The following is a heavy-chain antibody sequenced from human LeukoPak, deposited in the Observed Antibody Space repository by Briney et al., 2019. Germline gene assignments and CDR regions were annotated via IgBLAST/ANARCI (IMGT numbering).Heavy chain of an antibody. CDR2: IYYSGST. Sequence: SETLSLTCTVSGGSISSSTSYWGRIRQPPGKGLEWIGNIYYSGSTYYNPSLQCRVTISVDTSKKQFSLRLSSVTATDTAVYYCARSNNDGEHLFDYWGQGTPVTVSS. D-gene: IGHD4-17*01. J-gene: IGHJ4*02. CDR1: GGSISSSTSY. CDR3: ARSNNDGEHLFDY. V-gene: IGHV4-39*01.